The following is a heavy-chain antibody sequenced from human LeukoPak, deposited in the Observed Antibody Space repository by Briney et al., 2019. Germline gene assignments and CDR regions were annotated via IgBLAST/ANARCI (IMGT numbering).Heavy chain of an antibody. V-gene: IGHV3-30*02. CDR1: GFSFSDYD. Sequence: GGSLRLSCAASGFSFSDYDMHWVRQAPGKGLEWVTFIRYDGTNTYADSVKGRFTISRDNSKNTVYLQMNSLRAEDTAVYYCARYSYGFLYQFDYWGQGTLVTVSS. D-gene: IGHD5-18*01. CDR2: IRYDGTNT. J-gene: IGHJ4*02. CDR3: ARYSYGFLYQFDY.